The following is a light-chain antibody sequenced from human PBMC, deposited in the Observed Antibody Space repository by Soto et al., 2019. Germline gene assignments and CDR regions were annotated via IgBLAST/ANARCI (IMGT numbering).Light chain of an antibody. Sequence: QSVLTPPPSVSGAPGQRVTISCTGSSSNLGADYDVHWYQQLPGTGPKLLIYNNNNRPSGVPDRFSGSKSGTSASLAITGLQAEDEADYYCQSYDSTLSGLVFGGGTKVTVL. CDR3: QSYDSTLSGLV. J-gene: IGLJ2*01. V-gene: IGLV1-40*01. CDR2: NNN. CDR1: SSNLGADYD.